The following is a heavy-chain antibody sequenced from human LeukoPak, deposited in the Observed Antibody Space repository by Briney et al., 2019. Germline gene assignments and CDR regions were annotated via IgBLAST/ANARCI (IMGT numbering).Heavy chain of an antibody. CDR1: GGSINSYH. V-gene: IGHV4-4*07. J-gene: IGHJ4*02. CDR3: ARDDSSRDDSGGYHY. Sequence: SETLSLTCTVSGGSINSYHWSWIRQPAGKGLEWIGRVHISGSTNYNPSLRSRVAISADKSKNQFSLKLISVTAADTAVYYCARDDSSRDDSGGYHYWGQGVLVTVSS. CDR2: VHISGST. D-gene: IGHD3-22*01.